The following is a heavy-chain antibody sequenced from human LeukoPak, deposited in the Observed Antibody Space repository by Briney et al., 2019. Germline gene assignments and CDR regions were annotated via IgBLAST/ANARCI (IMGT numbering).Heavy chain of an antibody. CDR1: GFTFSSYE. J-gene: IGHJ4*02. CDR3: ARPSPSWTQNY. D-gene: IGHD2-2*01. V-gene: IGHV3-48*03. Sequence: GGSLRLSCAASGFTFSSYEMNWVRQAPGKGLEWVAYISRGGTAIYAESVKGRFTISRDNAKNSLYLQVNSLRAEDTAVYYCARPSPSWTQNYWGQGTLVTVSS. CDR2: ISRGGTAI.